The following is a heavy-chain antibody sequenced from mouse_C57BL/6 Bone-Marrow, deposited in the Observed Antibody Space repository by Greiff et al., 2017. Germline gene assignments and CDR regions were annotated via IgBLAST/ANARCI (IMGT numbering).Heavy chain of an antibody. CDR2: INPGSGGT. CDR1: GYAFTNYL. D-gene: IGHD2-3*01. CDR3: ARSRLLRRDY. J-gene: IGHJ2*01. V-gene: IGHV1-54*01. Sequence: VQLQQSGAELVRPGTSVKVSCKASGYAFTNYLIEWVKQRPGQGLEWIGVINPGSGGTNYNEKVKGKATLTADKSSSTAYMQLSSLTSEDSAVYFCARSRLLRRDYWGQGTTLTVSS.